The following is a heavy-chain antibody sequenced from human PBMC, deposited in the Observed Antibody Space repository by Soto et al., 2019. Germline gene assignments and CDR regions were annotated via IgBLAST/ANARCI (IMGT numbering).Heavy chain of an antibody. CDR1: GGSISSSSYY. CDR3: ARLSRWDPGAFDI. D-gene: IGHD1-26*01. Sequence: SETLSLTCTVSGGSISSSSYYWGWIRQPPGKGLEWIGSIYYSGSTYYNPSLKSRFTISVDTSKNQFSLKLTSVTAADTAVYYFARLSRWDPGAFDIWGQGTMVTVSS. CDR2: IYYSGST. J-gene: IGHJ3*02. V-gene: IGHV4-39*07.